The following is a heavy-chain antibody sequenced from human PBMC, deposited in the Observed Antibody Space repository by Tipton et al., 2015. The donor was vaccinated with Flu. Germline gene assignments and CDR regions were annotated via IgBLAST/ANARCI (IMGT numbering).Heavy chain of an antibody. CDR3: ARDPLNTAMVTG. Sequence: CTVSGGSISSSSYYWGWIRQPPGKGLEWIGSIYYSGSTYYNPSLKSRVTISVDTSKNQFSLKLSSVTAADTAVYYCARDPLNTAMVTGWGQGTLVTVSS. CDR1: GGSISSSSYY. V-gene: IGHV4-39*07. CDR2: IYYSGST. J-gene: IGHJ4*02. D-gene: IGHD5-18*01.